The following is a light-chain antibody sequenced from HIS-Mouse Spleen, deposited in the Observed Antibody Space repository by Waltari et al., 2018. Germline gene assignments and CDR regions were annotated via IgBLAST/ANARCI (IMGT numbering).Light chain of an antibody. J-gene: IGLJ1*01. CDR2: DVS. CDR3: CSYAGSYTYV. CDR1: SSDVGRYNY. Sequence: QSALTQPASVSGSPGQSITISCTGTSSDVGRYNYVSWYQQHPGKAPKLMIYDVSNRPSGVSNRFSGSKSGNTASLTISGLQAEDEADYYCCSYAGSYTYVFGTGTKVTVL. V-gene: IGLV2-14*03.